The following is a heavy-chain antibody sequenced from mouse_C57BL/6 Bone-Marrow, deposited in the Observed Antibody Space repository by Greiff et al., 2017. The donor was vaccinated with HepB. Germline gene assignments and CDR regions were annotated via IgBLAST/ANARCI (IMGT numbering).Heavy chain of an antibody. J-gene: IGHJ4*01. CDR1: GFTFSSYA. CDR3: TRAPFYYSNFSYAMDY. CDR2: ISSGGDYI. Sequence: EVKVVESGEGLVKPGGSLKLSCAASGFTFSSYAMSWVRQTPEKRLEWVAYISSGGDYIYYADTVKGRFTISRDNARNTLYLQMSSLKSEDTAMYYCTRAPFYYSNFSYAMDYWGQGTSVTVSS. V-gene: IGHV5-9-1*02. D-gene: IGHD2-5*01.